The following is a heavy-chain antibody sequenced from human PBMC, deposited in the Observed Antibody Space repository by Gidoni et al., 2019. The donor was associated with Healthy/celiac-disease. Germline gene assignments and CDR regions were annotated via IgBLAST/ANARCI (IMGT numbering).Heavy chain of an antibody. D-gene: IGHD2-2*01. J-gene: IGHJ3*02. Sequence: QVQLVQSGAEVKKPGASVKVSCKVSGYTLTELSMHWVRQAPGKGLEWMGGFDPEDGETIYAQKFQGRVTMTEDTSTDTAYMELSSLRSEDTAVYYCATARSFVVPAATEPHTIEADAFDIWGQGTMVTVSS. CDR1: GYTLTELS. CDR2: FDPEDGET. CDR3: ATARSFVVPAATEPHTIEADAFDI. V-gene: IGHV1-24*01.